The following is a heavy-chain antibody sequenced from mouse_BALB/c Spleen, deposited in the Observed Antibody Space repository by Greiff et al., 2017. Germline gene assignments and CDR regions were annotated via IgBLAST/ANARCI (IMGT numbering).Heavy chain of an antibody. J-gene: IGHJ4*01. V-gene: IGHV5-6-5*01. D-gene: IGHD2-10*01. Sequence: EVKVVESGGGLVKPGGSLKLSCAASGFTFSSYAMSWVRQTPEKRLEWVASISSGGSTYYPDSVKGRFTISRDNARNILYLQMSSLRSEDTAMYYCARGGLLDAMDYWGQGTSVTVSS. CDR3: ARGGLLDAMDY. CDR1: GFTFSSYA. CDR2: ISSGGST.